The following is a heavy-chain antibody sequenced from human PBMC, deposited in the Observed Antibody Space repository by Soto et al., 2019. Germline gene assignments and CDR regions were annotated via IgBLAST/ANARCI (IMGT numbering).Heavy chain of an antibody. D-gene: IGHD3-10*01. J-gene: IGHJ4*02. V-gene: IGHV3-23*01. CDR1: TFTFTSYA. Sequence: EVQLLESGGGLVQPGGSLRLSCAASTFTFTSYAMSWVRQAPGKGLEWVSGISNSGASTYYADSVKGRFTISRDNSKNTLYLQMNSLRAEDTAVYFCAKVRHFYGDFDYWGQGTLVTVSS. CDR2: ISNSGAST. CDR3: AKVRHFYGDFDY.